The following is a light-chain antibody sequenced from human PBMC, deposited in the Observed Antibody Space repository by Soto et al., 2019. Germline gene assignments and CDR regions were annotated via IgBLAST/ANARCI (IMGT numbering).Light chain of an antibody. CDR1: QSVSSS. CDR3: QQYNNWPPWT. J-gene: IGKJ1*01. CDR2: AAS. V-gene: IGKV3-15*01. Sequence: EIVMTQSPATLSVSPGERATLSCRASQSVSSSLAWYQQKPGQAPRLLIYAASTSATGIPGRFSGSGSGTEFTLTISSLQSEDFAVYYCQQYNNWPPWTFGQGTKVEIK.